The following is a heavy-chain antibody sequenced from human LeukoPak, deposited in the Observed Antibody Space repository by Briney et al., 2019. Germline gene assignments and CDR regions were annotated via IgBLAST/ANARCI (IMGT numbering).Heavy chain of an antibody. D-gene: IGHD6-13*01. CDR1: GFTFTSYS. CDR3: AKDSAAAGTSYFDY. Sequence: GGSLRLSCAASGFTFTSYSMNWVRQAPGKGLEWVSTISGSGGSTYYADSVKGRFTISRDNSKNTLYLQMNSLRAEDTAVYYCAKDSAAAGTSYFDYWGQGTLVTVSS. J-gene: IGHJ4*02. V-gene: IGHV3-23*01. CDR2: ISGSGGST.